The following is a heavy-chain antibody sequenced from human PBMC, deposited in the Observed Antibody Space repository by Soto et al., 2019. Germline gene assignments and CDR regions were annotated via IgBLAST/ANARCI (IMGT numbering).Heavy chain of an antibody. V-gene: IGHV3-23*01. CDR1: GFTFSSYA. Sequence: EVPLLESGGGLVQPGGSLRLSCAASGFTFSSYAMWWVRQAPGKGLECVSAISGGGETTYYADSVKGRFTISRDNSKNKLYLQMNSLRAEDTAVYYCAFNSGSGSYYFDYWGQGTLVTVSS. CDR3: AFNSGSGSYYFDY. D-gene: IGHD3-10*01. CDR2: ISGGGETT. J-gene: IGHJ4*02.